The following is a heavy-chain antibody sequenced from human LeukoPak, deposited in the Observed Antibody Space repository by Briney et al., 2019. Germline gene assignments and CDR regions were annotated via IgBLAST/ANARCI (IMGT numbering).Heavy chain of an antibody. Sequence: GGSLRLSCAASGFTFSNAWMSWVRQAPGKGLEWVAVISYDGSNKYYADSVKGRFTISRDNSKNTLYLQMNSLRAEDTAVYYCAKDSSDRAIYYFDYWGQGTLVTVSS. D-gene: IGHD5-18*01. CDR2: ISYDGSNK. CDR1: GFTFSNAW. V-gene: IGHV3-30*18. J-gene: IGHJ4*02. CDR3: AKDSSDRAIYYFDY.